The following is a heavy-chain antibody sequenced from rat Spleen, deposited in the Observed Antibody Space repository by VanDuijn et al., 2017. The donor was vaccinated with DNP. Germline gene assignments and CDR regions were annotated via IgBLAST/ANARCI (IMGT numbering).Heavy chain of an antibody. Sequence: EVQLVESGGGLVQPGGSLKLSCLASGFTFSNYGMNWIRQAPGKGLEWVASISSSSTYIYYADTMKGRFTVSRENAKNTLFLQMTSLRSEDTALYYCARGYYYGSYFYWGHGTLVTVSS. CDR2: ISSSSTYI. J-gene: IGHJ3*01. CDR1: GFTFSNYG. V-gene: IGHV5-34*01. CDR3: ARGYYYGSYFY. D-gene: IGHD1-2*01.